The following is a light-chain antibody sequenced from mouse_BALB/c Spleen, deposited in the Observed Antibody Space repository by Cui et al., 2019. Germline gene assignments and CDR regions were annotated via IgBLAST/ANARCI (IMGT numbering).Light chain of an antibody. Sequence: ENVLTKSPAIMSPSPGEKVTMTCRASSSVSSSYLHWYQQKSGASTKLGIYSTSNLASGVPARFSGSGSGTSYSLTISSVEAEDAATYYCQQYSGYPPFGGGTKLEIK. J-gene: IGKJ1*01. CDR3: QQYSGYPP. V-gene: IGKV4-57-1*01. CDR2: STS. CDR1: SSVSSSY.